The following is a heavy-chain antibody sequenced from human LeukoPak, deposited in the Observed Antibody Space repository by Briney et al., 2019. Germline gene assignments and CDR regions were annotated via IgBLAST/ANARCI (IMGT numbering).Heavy chain of an antibody. J-gene: IGHJ3*02. CDR3: AREGGRNALDI. CDR1: GGSISSYY. Sequence: SETLSLTCTVSGGSISSYYWSWIRQPPGKGLEWIGYIYYSGSTNYNPSLKSRVTISVDTSKNQFSLKLSSVTAADTAVYYCAREGGRNALDIWGQGTMVTVSS. D-gene: IGHD3-16*01. V-gene: IGHV4-59*01. CDR2: IYYSGST.